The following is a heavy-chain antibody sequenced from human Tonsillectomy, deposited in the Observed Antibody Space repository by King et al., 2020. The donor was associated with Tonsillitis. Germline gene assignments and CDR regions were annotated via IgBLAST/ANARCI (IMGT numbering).Heavy chain of an antibody. CDR3: AKDSSSSQYYLDD. V-gene: IGHV3-30*18. CDR1: GFTFSSYG. D-gene: IGHD6-6*01. CDR2: ILYDGSNE. J-gene: IGHJ4*02. Sequence: VQLVDSGGGVVQPGRSLRLSCAASGFTFSSYGMHWYRQASGKGLDGVAVILYDGSNEYYADSVKGRFTISRDNSKNTLYVQMNSLRAEDTAVYYCAKDSSSSQYYLDDWGQGTLVTVSA.